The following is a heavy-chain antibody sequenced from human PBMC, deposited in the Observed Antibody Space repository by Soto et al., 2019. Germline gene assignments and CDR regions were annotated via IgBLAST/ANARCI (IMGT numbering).Heavy chain of an antibody. CDR2: INHSGST. J-gene: IGHJ4*02. V-gene: IGHV4-34*01. CDR3: ARGTSGAVVVAATDYDFDY. D-gene: IGHD2-15*01. Sequence: SETLSLTCAVYGGSFSGYYWSWIRQPPGKGLEWIGEINHSGSTNYNPSLKSRVTISVDTSKNQFSLKLSSVTAADTAVYYCARGTSGAVVVAATDYDFDYWGQGTLVTVSS. CDR1: GGSFSGYY.